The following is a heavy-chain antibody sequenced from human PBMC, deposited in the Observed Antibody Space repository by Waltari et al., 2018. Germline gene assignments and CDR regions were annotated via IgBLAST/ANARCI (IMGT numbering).Heavy chain of an antibody. Sequence: QVLLQPGGARLLKPSETLSLTCGVSGGSFSGHYWRWIRQPPGKGLQWIGEINQGGSTKYNPSLNSRVTISVDTSNNQFSLKLTSVTAADTAVYYCVRHVGGSRGIDYWGQGTLITVSS. CDR3: VRHVGGSRGIDY. V-gene: IGHV4-34*01. J-gene: IGHJ4*02. CDR2: INQGGST. CDR1: GGSFSGHY. D-gene: IGHD3-16*01.